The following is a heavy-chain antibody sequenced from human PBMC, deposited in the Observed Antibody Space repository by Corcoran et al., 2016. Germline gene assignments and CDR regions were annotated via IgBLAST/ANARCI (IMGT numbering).Heavy chain of an antibody. D-gene: IGHD2-2*01. CDR1: GGTFSSYA. CDR3: SRQGLVPAANGLGYYGMDV. V-gene: IGHV1-69*06. CDR2: IIPIFGTA. Sequence: QVQLVQSGAEVKKPGSSVKVSCKASGGTFSSYAISWVRQAPGQGLEWMGGIIPIFGTANYAQKFQGRVTITADKSTRTAYMELSSLRSEDTAVYYCSRQGLVPAANGLGYYGMDVWGQGTTVTVSS. J-gene: IGHJ6*02.